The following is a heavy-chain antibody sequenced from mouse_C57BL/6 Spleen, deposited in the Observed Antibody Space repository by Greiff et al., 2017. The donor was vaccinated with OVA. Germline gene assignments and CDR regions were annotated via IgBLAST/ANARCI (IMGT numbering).Heavy chain of an antibody. CDR2: IYPGDGDT. V-gene: IGHV1-82*01. Sequence: VQLQQSGPELVKPGASVKISCKASGYAFSSSWMNWVKQRPGKGLEWIGRIYPGDGDTNYNGKFKGKATLTADKSSSTAYMQLSSLTSDGSAVYFGATGGDWYFDVWGTGTTVTVSS. CDR3: ATGGDWYFDV. J-gene: IGHJ1*03. CDR1: GYAFSSSW.